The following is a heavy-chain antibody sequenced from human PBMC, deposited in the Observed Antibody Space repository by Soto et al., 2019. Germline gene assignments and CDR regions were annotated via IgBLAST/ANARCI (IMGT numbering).Heavy chain of an antibody. Sequence: QVQLQESGPGLVKPSDTLSLNCTVTGGSISSYYWSWIRQPAGKGLEWIGRIYTTGSTNYNPSLKSRVTMSVDTSRNQFSLKLSSVTAADTAVYYCARDLCSSWHDFDYWCQGTLVTVSS. CDR1: GGSISSYY. CDR2: IYTTGST. V-gene: IGHV4-4*07. D-gene: IGHD6-13*01. J-gene: IGHJ4*02. CDR3: ARDLCSSWHDFDY.